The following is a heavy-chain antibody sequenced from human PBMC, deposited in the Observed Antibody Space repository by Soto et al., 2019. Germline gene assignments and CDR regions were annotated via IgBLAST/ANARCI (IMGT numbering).Heavy chain of an antibody. J-gene: IGHJ3*02. CDR3: ARGAIKGAFDI. V-gene: IGHV4-59*12. CDR1: GGSISSYY. Sequence: SETLSLTCTVSGGSISSYYWSWIRQPPGKGLEWIGYIYHSGSTYYNPSLKSRVTISVDRSKNQFSLKLSSVTAADTAVYYCARGAIKGAFDIWGQGTMVTVSS. CDR2: IYHSGST.